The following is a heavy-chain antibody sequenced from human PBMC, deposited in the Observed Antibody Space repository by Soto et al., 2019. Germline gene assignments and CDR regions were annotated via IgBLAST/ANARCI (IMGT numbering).Heavy chain of an antibody. CDR1: GDSIRNRNYY. D-gene: IGHD3-22*01. Sequence: QLQLQESGPGLVKPSETLSLSCSVSGDSIRNRNYYWAWIRQPPGKGLEWIVSRYDDASTFYNPSLKRRVSILIDKSKKQLSLKVTSVTAADTAVYYCARGIYLGPSGYSLAFWGQGTLVTVSS. J-gene: IGHJ4*02. CDR3: ARGIYLGPSGYSLAF. V-gene: IGHV4-39*01. CDR2: RYDDAST.